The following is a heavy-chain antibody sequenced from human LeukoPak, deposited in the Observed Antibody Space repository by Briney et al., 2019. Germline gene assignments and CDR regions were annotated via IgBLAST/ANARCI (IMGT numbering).Heavy chain of an antibody. CDR1: GFTVITNY. V-gene: IGHV3-53*01. D-gene: IGHD3-10*01. CDR2: IYAGGTT. J-gene: IGHJ4*02. Sequence: PGGSLRLSCAASGFTVITNYMSWVRQAPGRGLEWVSVIYAGGTTYYADSVKGRFTISRDNAKNSLYLQMNSLRVEDTAVYYCARGDGSGSYYNVGYWGQGTLVTVSS. CDR3: ARGDGSGSYYNVGY.